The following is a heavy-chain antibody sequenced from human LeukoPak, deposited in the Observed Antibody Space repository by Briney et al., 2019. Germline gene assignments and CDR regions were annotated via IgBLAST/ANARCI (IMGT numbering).Heavy chain of an antibody. J-gene: IGHJ4*02. D-gene: IGHD2-15*01. V-gene: IGHV3-23*01. CDR1: GFILSSYT. Sequence: PGGSLRLSCAASGFILSSYTMSWVRQAPGKGLEWVSAIIGSGANTYYADSVRGRFTISRDNSKNTLYLQMNSLRAEDTAVYYCTPDPLDSWGQGTLVTVSS. CDR2: IIGSGANT. CDR3: TPDPLDS.